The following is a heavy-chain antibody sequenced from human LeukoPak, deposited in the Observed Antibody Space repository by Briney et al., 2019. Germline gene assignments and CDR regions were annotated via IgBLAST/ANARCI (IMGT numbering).Heavy chain of an antibody. CDR2: ISSSGSTI. CDR3: AKSWGYSYGSSYGMDV. V-gene: IGHV3-48*03. CDR1: GFTFSSYE. J-gene: IGHJ6*02. D-gene: IGHD5-18*01. Sequence: GGSLRLSCVASGFTFSSYEMNWVRQAPGKGLEWVSYISSSGSTIYYADSVKGRFTISRDNAKNSLYLQMNSLRAEDTAVYYCAKSWGYSYGSSYGMDVWGQGTTVTVSS.